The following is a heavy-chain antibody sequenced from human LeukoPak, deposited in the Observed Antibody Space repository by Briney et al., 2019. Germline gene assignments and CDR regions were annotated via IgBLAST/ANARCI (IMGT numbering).Heavy chain of an antibody. V-gene: IGHV3-30*18. CDR2: ISYDGSNK. J-gene: IGHJ4*02. CDR1: GFTFSSYG. Sequence: GGSLRLSCAASGFTFSSYGMHWVRQAPGKGLEWVAVISYDGSNKYYADSVKGRFTISRDNSKNTLYLQMNGLRAEGTAVYYCAKDHYYGSESFQNGFDYWGQGTLVTVSS. D-gene: IGHD3-10*01. CDR3: AKDHYYGSESFQNGFDY.